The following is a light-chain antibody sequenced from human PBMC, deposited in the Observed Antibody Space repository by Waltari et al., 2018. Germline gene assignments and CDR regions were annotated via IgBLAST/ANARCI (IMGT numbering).Light chain of an antibody. Sequence: QSALTQPASVSGSPGQSITISCTGSSSYVGGYNSVSWYQQYPGKAPKLMIYDVSNRPSGVSTRYSGSKSGNTASLTISGLQAEDEADYYCSSYTTSSTLGFGGGTKLTVL. J-gene: IGLJ2*01. CDR1: SSYVGGYNS. CDR3: SSYTTSSTLG. V-gene: IGLV2-14*03. CDR2: DVS.